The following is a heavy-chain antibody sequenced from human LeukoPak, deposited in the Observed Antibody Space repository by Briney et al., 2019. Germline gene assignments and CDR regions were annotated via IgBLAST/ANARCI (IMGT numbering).Heavy chain of an antibody. CDR3: ARDSWGPDY. CDR1: GFTFSSYA. CDR2: LRYDGTNE. Sequence: GGSLRLSCAASGFTFSSYAMHWVRQAPGKGLEWVAVLRYDGTNEFYADSVKGRFTISRDNSKATLYLQMNSLRVEDTAIYYCARDSWGPDYWGQGTLVTVSS. V-gene: IGHV3-30-3*01. D-gene: IGHD3-16*01. J-gene: IGHJ4*02.